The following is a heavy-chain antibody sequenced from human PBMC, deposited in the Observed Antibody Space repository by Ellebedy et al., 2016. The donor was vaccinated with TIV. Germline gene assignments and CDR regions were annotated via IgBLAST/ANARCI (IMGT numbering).Heavy chain of an antibody. D-gene: IGHD5-18*01. V-gene: IGHV3-23*01. CDR1: GFTFSPYA. J-gene: IGHJ4*02. CDR3: AKDRTPGDGYWVFDN. CDR2: IVGSGA. Sequence: GESLKISCAAFGFTFSPYAMAWVRQAPGKGLEWVSGIVGSGAQKYADSVKGRFTISRDNSKRTVDLQMNSLRAEDTAVYFCAKDRTPGDGYWVFDNWGQGTLVSVSS.